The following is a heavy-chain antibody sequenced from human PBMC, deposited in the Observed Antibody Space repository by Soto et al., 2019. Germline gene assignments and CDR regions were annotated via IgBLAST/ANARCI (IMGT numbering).Heavy chain of an antibody. CDR1: GFTFSSYA. Sequence: QVQLVESGGGVVQPGRSLRLSCAASGFTFSSYAMHWVRQAPGKGLEWVAVISYDGSNKYYADSVKGRFTISRDNSKNRLYLQMNSLRAEDTAVYYCARDGASSSWYDLDYYYGRDVWGQGTTVTVSS. CDR3: ARDGASSSWYDLDYYYGRDV. D-gene: IGHD6-13*01. J-gene: IGHJ6*02. CDR2: ISYDGSNK. V-gene: IGHV3-30-3*01.